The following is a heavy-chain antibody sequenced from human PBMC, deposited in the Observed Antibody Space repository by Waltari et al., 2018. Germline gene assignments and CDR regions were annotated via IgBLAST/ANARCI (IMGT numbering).Heavy chain of an antibody. J-gene: IGHJ4*02. D-gene: IGHD3-3*01. Sequence: VQLQESGPGMVKPSETLSLTCSVSGGSITSSNYYWNWIRHSAEKGLQWIGRTYIAGTTTYNPSLESRVTISMDTSQNHFSLRLNSVIAADTAVYYCATSNFYPPFDFWGQGALVIVSS. V-gene: IGHV4-61*02. CDR2: TYIAGTT. CDR3: ATSNFYPPFDF. CDR1: GGSITSSNYY.